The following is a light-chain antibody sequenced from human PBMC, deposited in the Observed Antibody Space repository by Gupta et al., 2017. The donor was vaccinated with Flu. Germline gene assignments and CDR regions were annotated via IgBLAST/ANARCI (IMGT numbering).Light chain of an antibody. V-gene: IGLV1-47*01. CDR2: RNN. J-gene: IGLJ3*02. Sequence: QSELTQPPSASGTPGQRVTISCSGSSSNVGSNYVYWYQQLPGTAPKLLIYRNNRRPSGVPDRFSGSKSGTSASLAISGLRAEDEADYYCAAWDDSRSGWVFGGGTKLTVL. CDR1: SSNVGSNY. CDR3: AAWDDSRSGWV.